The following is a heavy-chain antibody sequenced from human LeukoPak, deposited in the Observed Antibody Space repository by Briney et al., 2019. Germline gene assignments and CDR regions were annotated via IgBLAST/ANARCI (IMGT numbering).Heavy chain of an antibody. CDR1: GFTLSSYS. CDR3: ARDRVLFGSYYFDY. J-gene: IGHJ4*02. D-gene: IGHD1-26*01. CDR2: ISSSSSYI. Sequence: GGSLRLSCAASGFTLSSYSMNWVRQAPGKGLEWVSSISSSSSYIYYADSVKGRFTISRDNVKNSLYLQMNSLRAEDTAVYYCARDRVLFGSYYFDYWGQGTLVTVSS. V-gene: IGHV3-21*01.